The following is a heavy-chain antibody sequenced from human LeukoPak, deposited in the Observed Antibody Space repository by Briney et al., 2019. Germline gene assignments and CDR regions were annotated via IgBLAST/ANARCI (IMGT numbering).Heavy chain of an antibody. CDR3: ARAGTVVVAENWFDP. V-gene: IGHV1-69*04. CDR2: IIPILGIA. CDR1: GGTFSSYA. J-gene: IGHJ5*02. Sequence: SVLVSCKASGGTFSSYAISWVRQAPGQGLEWMGRIIPILGIANYAQKFQGRVTITADKSTSTAYMELSSLRSEDTAVYYCARAGTVVVAENWFDPWGQGTLVTVSS. D-gene: IGHD2-15*01.